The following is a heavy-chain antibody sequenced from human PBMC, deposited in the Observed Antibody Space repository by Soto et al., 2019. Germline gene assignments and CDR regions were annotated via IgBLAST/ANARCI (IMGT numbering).Heavy chain of an antibody. Sequence: GGSLRLSCAASGFTFSSYAMSWVRQAPGKGLEWVSAISGSGGSTYYADSVKGRFTISRDNSKKTLYLQMNGLRAEDTAVYYCAKDQTAMTTFDFWGQGALVTVSS. D-gene: IGHD4-17*01. V-gene: IGHV3-23*01. J-gene: IGHJ4*02. CDR2: ISGSGGST. CDR3: AKDQTAMTTFDF. CDR1: GFTFSSYA.